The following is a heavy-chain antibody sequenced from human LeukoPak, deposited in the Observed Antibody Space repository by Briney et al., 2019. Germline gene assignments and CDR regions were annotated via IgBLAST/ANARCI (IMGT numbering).Heavy chain of an antibody. J-gene: IGHJ4*02. V-gene: IGHV3-23*01. CDR1: GFTFNTYA. Sequence: LGGSLRHPRSASGFTFNTYAMNWVPEPPGKGLEWVSVISGYGNNTDYADSVNASFTISRDNSMNTLYLHMNSLRVEDTAKYYCAKDQEYNYDVVRGFFDYWGQGTLVTVSS. CDR2: ISGYGNNT. CDR3: AKDQEYNYDVVRGFFDY. D-gene: IGHD3-16*01.